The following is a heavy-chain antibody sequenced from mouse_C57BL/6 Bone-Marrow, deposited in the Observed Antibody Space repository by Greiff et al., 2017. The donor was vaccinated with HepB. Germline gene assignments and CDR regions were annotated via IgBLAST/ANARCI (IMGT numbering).Heavy chain of an antibody. J-gene: IGHJ1*03. D-gene: IGHD1-1*01. Sequence: DVKLVESGGGLVKPGGSLKLSCAASGFTFSDYGMHWVRQAPEKGLEWVAYISSGSSTIYYSDTVKGRFTLSRYTAKNTLFLQMTSLRSEDTAMYYCARVYYGSSPYWYFDVWGTGTTVTVSS. CDR1: GFTFSDYG. CDR3: ARVYYGSSPYWYFDV. V-gene: IGHV5-17*01. CDR2: ISSGSSTI.